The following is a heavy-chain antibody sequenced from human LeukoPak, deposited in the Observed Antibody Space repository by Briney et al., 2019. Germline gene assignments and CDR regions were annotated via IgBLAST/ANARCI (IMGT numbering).Heavy chain of an antibody. CDR1: GYTFTSYD. CDR2: MNPNSGNT. J-gene: IGHJ4*02. Sequence: ASVKVSCKASGYTFTSYDINWVRQATGQGLEWMGRMNPNSGNTGYAQKFQGRVTMTRNTSISTAYMELSSLRSEDTAVYYCARVRGYAGTEVDYWGQGTLVTVSS. V-gene: IGHV1-8*01. D-gene: IGHD3-10*01. CDR3: ARVRGYAGTEVDY.